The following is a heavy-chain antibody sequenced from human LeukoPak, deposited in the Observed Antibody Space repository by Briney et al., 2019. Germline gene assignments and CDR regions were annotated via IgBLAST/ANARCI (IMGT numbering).Heavy chain of an antibody. Sequence: SETLSLTCAVYGGSFSGYYWSWIRQRPGKGLEWIGEINHSGSTNYNPSLKSRVTISVDTSKNQFSLKLSSVTAADTAMYYCAREVYFDLWGRGTLVTVSS. CDR3: AREVYFDL. J-gene: IGHJ2*01. CDR2: INHSGST. CDR1: GGSFSGYY. V-gene: IGHV4-34*01.